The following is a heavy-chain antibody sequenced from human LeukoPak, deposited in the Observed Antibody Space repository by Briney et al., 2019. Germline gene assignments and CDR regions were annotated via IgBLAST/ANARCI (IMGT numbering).Heavy chain of an antibody. V-gene: IGHV5-51*01. J-gene: IGHJ4*02. CDR2: IYPGDSDT. D-gene: IGHD3-10*01. Sequence: GESLKISCKGSGYSFISYWIGWVRQRPGKGLEWMGIIYPGDSDTRYSPSFQGQVTISADKSISTAYLQWSSLKASDTAMYYCATFPIYYGSGSPDYWGQGTLVTVSS. CDR3: ATFPIYYGSGSPDY. CDR1: GYSFISYW.